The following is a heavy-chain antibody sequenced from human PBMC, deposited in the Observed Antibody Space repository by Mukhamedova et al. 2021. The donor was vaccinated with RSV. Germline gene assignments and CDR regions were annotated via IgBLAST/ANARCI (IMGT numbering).Heavy chain of an antibody. J-gene: IGHJ5*02. CDR3: ATGGDHGDYEYRS. V-gene: IGHV1-24*01. CDR2: EDGKT. Sequence: EDGKTIYAQKFEGTVTMSEDTSTETAYMELTGLTSEDTAVYYCATGGDHGDYEYRSWGQGTQVTVSS. D-gene: IGHD4-17*01.